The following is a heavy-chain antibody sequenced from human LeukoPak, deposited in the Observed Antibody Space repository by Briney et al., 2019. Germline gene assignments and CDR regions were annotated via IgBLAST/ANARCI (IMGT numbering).Heavy chain of an antibody. D-gene: IGHD2-15*01. CDR2: INPNNGGT. V-gene: IGHV1-2*02. CDR3: ARDRGGYCSSDSCLSDFDF. Sequence: ASVKVSCKASGYTFTGYYLHWVRQAPGQGLKWMGWINPNNGGTNYAQKFQGRVTMTRDTSISTAYMELSGLRSDDTAVYYCARDRGGYCSSDSCLSDFDFWGQGTLVTVSS. CDR1: GYTFTGYY. J-gene: IGHJ4*02.